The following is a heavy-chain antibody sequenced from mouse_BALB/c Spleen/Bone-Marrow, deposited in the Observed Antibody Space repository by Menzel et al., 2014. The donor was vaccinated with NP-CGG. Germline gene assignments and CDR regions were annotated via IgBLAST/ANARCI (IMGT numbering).Heavy chain of an antibody. CDR1: GYSFTGYT. CDR3: ARWDYYGYAMDY. J-gene: IGHJ4*01. D-gene: IGHD1-1*01. Sequence: EAQLQQSGPELVKPGASMKISCAASGYSFTGYTMNWVKQSHGKNLEWIGLINPYNGDTSYNQKFKGKATLTVDKSSSTAYMELLSLTSEDSAVYYCARWDYYGYAMDYWGQGTSVTVAS. V-gene: IGHV1-18*01. CDR2: INPYNGDT.